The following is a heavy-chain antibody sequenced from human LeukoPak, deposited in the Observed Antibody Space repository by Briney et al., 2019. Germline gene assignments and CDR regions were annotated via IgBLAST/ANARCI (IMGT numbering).Heavy chain of an antibody. CDR1: GYTFTSYD. CDR3: ARVVGTWFGEFPPDAFDI. J-gene: IGHJ3*02. V-gene: IGHV1-2*02. D-gene: IGHD3-10*01. CDR2: MNPNSGGT. Sequence: ASVKVSCKASGYTFTSYDINWVRQATGQGLEWMGWMNPNSGGTNYAQKFQGRVTMTRDTSISTAYMELSRLRSDDTAVYYCARVVGTWFGEFPPDAFDIWGQGTMVTVSS.